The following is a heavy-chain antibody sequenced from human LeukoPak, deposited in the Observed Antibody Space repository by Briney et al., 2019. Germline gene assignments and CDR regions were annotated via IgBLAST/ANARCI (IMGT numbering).Heavy chain of an antibody. J-gene: IGHJ4*02. D-gene: IGHD3-22*01. CDR1: GITFSTYW. CDR2: INSEGSTI. V-gene: IGHV3-74*01. CDR3: ARISSDSISYYDH. Sequence: GGSLRLSCAGSGITFSTYWMHWVRQAPGKGLVWVSRINSEGSTISYADSVKGRFTISRDNAKNTLFLQMNSLRAEDTAVYYCARISSDSISYYDHWGQGTLVTVSA.